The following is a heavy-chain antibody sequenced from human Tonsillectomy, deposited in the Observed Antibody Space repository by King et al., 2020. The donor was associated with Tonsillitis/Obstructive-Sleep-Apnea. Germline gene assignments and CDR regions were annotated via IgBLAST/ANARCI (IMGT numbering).Heavy chain of an antibody. J-gene: IGHJ3*02. CDR3: ARGGYGDYVAAFDI. V-gene: IGHV4-59*01. CDR2: IYYSGST. CDR1: GGSISSYY. Sequence: PLQESGPGLVKPSETLSLTCTVSGGSISSYYWSWIRQPPGKGLEWIGYIYYSGSTNYNPSLKSRVTISVDTSKNQFSLKLSSVTAADTAVYYCARGGYGDYVAAFDIWGQGTMVTVSS. D-gene: IGHD4-17*01.